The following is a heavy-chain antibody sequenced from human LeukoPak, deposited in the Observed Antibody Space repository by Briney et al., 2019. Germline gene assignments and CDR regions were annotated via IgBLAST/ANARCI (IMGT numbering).Heavy chain of an antibody. V-gene: IGHV4-4*07. CDR1: GGSISDYY. CDR2: IYSSGST. J-gene: IGHJ4*02. CDR3: ARGLIAAAGKSFDY. Sequence: SETLSLTCTVSGGSISDYYWSWIRQPAGKGLEWIGRIYSSGSTNYNPSLKSRVTMSVDTSKNQFSLNLSSVTAADTAVYYCARGLIAAAGKSFDYWGQGTLVTVSS. D-gene: IGHD6-13*01.